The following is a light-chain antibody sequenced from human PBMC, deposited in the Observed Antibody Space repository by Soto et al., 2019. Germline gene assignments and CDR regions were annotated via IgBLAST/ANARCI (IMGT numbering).Light chain of an antibody. V-gene: IGKV1-5*03. CDR1: QSISRS. Sequence: DIHMTQSPSTLSASVGDRVTITCRASQSISRSLAWYQQKPWKATKLLIYKAPSLESWVPSRFSGSGSGTEFSRTISSVQPDDFETYYGQQYNSYWTGGQGTKVESK. CDR2: KAP. J-gene: IGKJ1*01. CDR3: QQYNSYWT.